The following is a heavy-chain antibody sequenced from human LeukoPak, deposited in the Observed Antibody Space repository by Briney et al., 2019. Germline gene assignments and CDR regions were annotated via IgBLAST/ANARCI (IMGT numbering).Heavy chain of an antibody. J-gene: IGHJ4*02. D-gene: IGHD3-22*01. CDR3: ATDKWLWDY. Sequence: PGGSLRLSCAASGVTFSSYEMNWVRQAPGKGLEWVSYISSSGSTIYYADSVKGRFTISRDNAKNSLYLQMDSLRAEDTAVYYWATDKWLWDYWGQGTLVTVSS. CDR2: ISSSGSTI. V-gene: IGHV3-48*03. CDR1: GVTFSSYE.